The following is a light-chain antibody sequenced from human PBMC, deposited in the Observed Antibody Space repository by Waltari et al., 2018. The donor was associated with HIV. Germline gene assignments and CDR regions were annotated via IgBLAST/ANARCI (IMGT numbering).Light chain of an antibody. Sequence: DIVMTQSPLSLPVTPGEPASIPCRSSQSLLHSNGYNYLDWYLQKPGQSPQLLIYLGSNRGSGVPDRFRGSGSGTDFTLKISRVEAEDVGVYYCMQALQTPYTFGQGTKLEFK. CDR2: LGS. CDR3: MQALQTPYT. V-gene: IGKV2-28*01. J-gene: IGKJ2*01. CDR1: QSLLHSNGYNY.